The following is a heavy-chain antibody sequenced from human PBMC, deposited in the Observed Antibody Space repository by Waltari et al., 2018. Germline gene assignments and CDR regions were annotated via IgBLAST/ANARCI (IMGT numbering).Heavy chain of an antibody. J-gene: IGHJ4*02. D-gene: IGHD3-22*01. Sequence: QVQLVQSGAEVKKPGASVKVSCQASGYTFTSYGISWVGQAPGQGLGWMVWISAYNGNTNYAQKLQGRVTMTTDTSTSTAYMELRSLRSDDTAVYYCARDRNPYYYDSSGYYFGIDYWGQGTLVTVSS. CDR1: GYTFTSYG. CDR3: ARDRNPYYYDSSGYYFGIDY. CDR2: ISAYNGNT. V-gene: IGHV1-18*01.